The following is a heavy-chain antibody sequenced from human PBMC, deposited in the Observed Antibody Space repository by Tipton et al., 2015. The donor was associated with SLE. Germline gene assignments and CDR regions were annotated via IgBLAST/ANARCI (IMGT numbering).Heavy chain of an antibody. J-gene: IGHJ4*02. Sequence: TLSLTCTVSDGSIKSGRYFWSWIRQPAGKGLEWIGRVYISGYTTYSPSLQSRVTMSVDRFNNQFTLKMTSVTAADTAVYYCANQNWNYYFWGQGNLVTVSS. CDR3: ANQNWNYYF. CDR1: DGSIKSGRYF. CDR2: VYISGYT. V-gene: IGHV4-61*02. D-gene: IGHD1-7*01.